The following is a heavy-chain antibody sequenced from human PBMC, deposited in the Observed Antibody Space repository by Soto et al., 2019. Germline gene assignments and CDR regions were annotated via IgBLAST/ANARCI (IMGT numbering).Heavy chain of an antibody. D-gene: IGHD1-7*01. CDR3: ARGSKGWNYVAAPWFEP. J-gene: IGHJ5*02. V-gene: IGHV4-34*01. Sequence: SETLSLTCAVYGGSFSGYYLSWIRQPAGKGLEWMGEINQSGSTNYNPSLKSRVTISVDTSKNQFSLKLSSVTAADTGVYYCARGSKGWNYVAAPWFEPWGQGTVVTGSS. CDR1: GGSFSGYY. CDR2: INQSGST.